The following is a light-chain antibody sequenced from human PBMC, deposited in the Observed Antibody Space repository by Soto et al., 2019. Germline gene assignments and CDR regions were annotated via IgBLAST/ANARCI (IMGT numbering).Light chain of an antibody. Sequence: EIVLTQSPVTLSLSPGERATLSCRASQTISSGSLAWYQQKPGQPPRLLIYDASNRATGIPARFSGGGSGTDLNSTITRLEHEDFAVDYGQQYGRSLFTFGPGT. J-gene: IGKJ3*01. CDR1: QTISSGS. CDR3: QQYGRSLFT. CDR2: DAS. V-gene: IGKV3-20*01.